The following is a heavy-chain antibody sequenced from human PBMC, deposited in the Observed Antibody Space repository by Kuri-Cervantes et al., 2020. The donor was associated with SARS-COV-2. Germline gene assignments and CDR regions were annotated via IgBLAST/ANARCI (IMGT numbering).Heavy chain of an antibody. CDR3: ARSHKDIVVVPAARGYYYGMDV. D-gene: IGHD2-2*01. V-gene: IGHV3-33*01. CDR2: IWYDGSNK. Sequence: GESLKISCAASGFTFSSYGMHWVRQAPGKGLEWVAVIWYDGSNKYYADSVKGRFTISRDNFKNTLYLQMNSLRAEDTAVYYCARSHKDIVVVPAARGYYYGMDVWGQGTTVTVSS. CDR1: GFTFSSYG. J-gene: IGHJ6*02.